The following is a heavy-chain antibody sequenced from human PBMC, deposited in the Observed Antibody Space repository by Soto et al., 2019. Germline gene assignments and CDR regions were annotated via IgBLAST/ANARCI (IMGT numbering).Heavy chain of an antibody. Sequence: QVQLVESGGGVVQPGRSLRLSCAASGFTFSSYGMHWVRQAPGKGLEWVAVISYDGSNKYYADSVKGRFTISRDNSKNTLYLQMYSLRAEDTAVYYCAKDKSDSSGYHDYWGQGTLVTVSS. V-gene: IGHV3-30*18. CDR3: AKDKSDSSGYHDY. CDR2: ISYDGSNK. D-gene: IGHD3-22*01. CDR1: GFTFSSYG. J-gene: IGHJ4*02.